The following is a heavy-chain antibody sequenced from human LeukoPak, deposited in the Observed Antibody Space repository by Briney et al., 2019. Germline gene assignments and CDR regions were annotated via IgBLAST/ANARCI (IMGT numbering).Heavy chain of an antibody. D-gene: IGHD6-19*01. CDR3: ARDHRGWYRYFDL. CDR2: IYYSGST. Sequence: SETLSLTCTVSGYSISSYYWNWIRQPPGKGLEWIGYIYYSGSTNYNPSLKSRVTISVDTSKNQFSLKLSSVTAADTAVYYCARDHRGWYRYFDLWGRGTLVTVSS. CDR1: GYSISSYY. V-gene: IGHV4-59*01. J-gene: IGHJ2*01.